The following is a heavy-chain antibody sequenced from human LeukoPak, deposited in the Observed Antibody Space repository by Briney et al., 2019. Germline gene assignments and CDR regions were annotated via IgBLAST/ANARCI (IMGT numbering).Heavy chain of an antibody. CDR2: IWYDGSNK. CDR3: ARDPREGCSGGSCPYYYYYGMDV. V-gene: IGHV3-33*01. D-gene: IGHD2-15*01. Sequence: GGSLRLSCAASGFTFSSYGMHWVRQAPGKGLEWVAVIWYDGSNKYYADSVKGRFTISRDNSKNTLDLQMNSLRAEDTAVYYCARDPREGCSGGSCPYYYYYGMDVWGQGTTVTVSS. J-gene: IGHJ6*02. CDR1: GFTFSSYG.